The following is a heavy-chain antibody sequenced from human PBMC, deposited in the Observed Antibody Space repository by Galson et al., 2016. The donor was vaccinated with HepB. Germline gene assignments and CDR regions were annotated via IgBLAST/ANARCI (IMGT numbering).Heavy chain of an antibody. CDR3: ARARDKDSYDGFDV. Sequence: SVKVSCKASGYTFSNYYMHWVRQAPAQGLEWMGIINPSGDTTMYAQKFQDRVTMTRDTSTATLFLELSSLGSGDTAVHYCARARDKDSYDGFDVWGQGTLVTVS. CDR1: GYTFSNYY. J-gene: IGHJ3*01. D-gene: IGHD2-15*01. CDR2: INPSGDTT. V-gene: IGHV1-46*01.